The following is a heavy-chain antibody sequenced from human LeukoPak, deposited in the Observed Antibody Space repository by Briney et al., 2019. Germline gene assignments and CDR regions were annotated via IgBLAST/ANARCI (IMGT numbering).Heavy chain of an antibody. CDR1: GYSISSGYY. CDR3: ARDGPYRHYYGSGSYNHFDY. Sequence: SETLSLTCAVSGYSISSGYYWGWIRQPPGKGLEWIGRIYHSGSTYYNPSLKSRVTISVDTSKNQFSLKLSSVTAADTAVYYCARDGPYRHYYGSGSYNHFDYWGQGTLVTVSS. J-gene: IGHJ4*02. D-gene: IGHD3-10*01. CDR2: IYHSGST. V-gene: IGHV4-38-2*02.